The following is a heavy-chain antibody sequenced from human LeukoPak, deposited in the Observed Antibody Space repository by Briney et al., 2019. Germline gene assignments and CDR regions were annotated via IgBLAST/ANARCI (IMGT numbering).Heavy chain of an antibody. CDR2: IYTSGST. Sequence: PSETLSLTCTVSGGSISSYYWSWIRQPPGKGLEWIGYIYTSGSTNYNPSLKSRVTISVDTSKNQFFLQPSSVTAADPGVYYCGGSPLYYYDSSGYFCPRFDPWGQGTLVPVSS. J-gene: IGHJ5*02. CDR3: GGSPLYYYDSSGYFCPRFDP. V-gene: IGHV4-4*09. D-gene: IGHD3-22*01. CDR1: GGSISSYY.